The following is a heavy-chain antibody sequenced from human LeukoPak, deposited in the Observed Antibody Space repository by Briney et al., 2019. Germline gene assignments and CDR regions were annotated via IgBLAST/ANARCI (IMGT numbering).Heavy chain of an antibody. V-gene: IGHV4-38-2*02. Sequence: ESSETLSLTCIVSGYSISSGYYWGWIRQPPGKGLEWIGNIHHSGSTYYNPSLKSRVTISVDTSKNQFSLKLSSVTAADTAVYYCARVITYYDFWSGYSIPGFDPWGQGTLVTVSS. CDR2: IHHSGST. D-gene: IGHD3-3*01. CDR3: ARVITYYDFWSGYSIPGFDP. CDR1: GYSISSGYY. J-gene: IGHJ5*02.